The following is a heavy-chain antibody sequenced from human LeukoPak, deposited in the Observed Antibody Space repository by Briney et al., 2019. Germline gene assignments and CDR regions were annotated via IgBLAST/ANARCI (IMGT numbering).Heavy chain of an antibody. CDR3: ARDLKSGYMDS. CDR1: GFTFSDYG. V-gene: IGHV3-33*01. J-gene: IGHJ4*02. D-gene: IGHD3-3*01. CDR2: IYSDGSNK. Sequence: PGKSLRLSCAASGFTFSDYGIHWVRQAPGKGLEWVGVIYSDGSNKYFIDSVKGRFTISRDDSKNTVFLQMNSRRVDDTSVYYCARDLKSGYMDSWGQGTLVTVSS.